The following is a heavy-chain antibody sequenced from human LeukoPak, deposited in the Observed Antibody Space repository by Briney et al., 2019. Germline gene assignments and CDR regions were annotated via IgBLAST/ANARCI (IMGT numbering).Heavy chain of an antibody. D-gene: IGHD5-24*01. V-gene: IGHV4-39*01. Sequence: SETLSLTCTVSGGSINSSDYYWGWIHQPPGKGLEWIGSIYHSGSMYASLKSRVTISVDTSKNQFSLKMSYVTAADTAVYYCARHATSSTSGPPYDYWGQGTLVTVSS. CDR1: GGSINSSDYY. CDR2: IYHSGSM. CDR3: ARHATSSTSGPPYDY. J-gene: IGHJ4*02.